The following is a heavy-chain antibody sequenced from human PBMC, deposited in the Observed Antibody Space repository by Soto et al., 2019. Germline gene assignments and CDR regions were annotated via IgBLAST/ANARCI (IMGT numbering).Heavy chain of an antibody. V-gene: IGHV2-5*02. Sequence: QITLKESGPTLVKPTQTLTLTCTFSGFSLSTSGVGVGWIRQPPGKALEWLALIYWDDDKRYSPSLKSRLTSTKDTSKNQVVLTMTNMDPVETATYYCAHTAGYGMDVWGQGTTVTVSS. J-gene: IGHJ6*02. CDR3: AHTAGYGMDV. CDR2: IYWDDDK. CDR1: GFSLSTSGVG.